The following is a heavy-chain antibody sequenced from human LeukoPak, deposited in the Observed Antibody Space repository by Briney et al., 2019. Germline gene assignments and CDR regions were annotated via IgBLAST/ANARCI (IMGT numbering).Heavy chain of an antibody. Sequence: SETLSLTCTVSGGSISSYYWSWIRQPPGKGLEWIGYIYYSGSTYYNPSLKSRVTISVDTSKNQFSLKLSSVTAADTAVYYCARLTYYYDSSGYSITYYFDYWGQGTLVTVSS. CDR3: ARLTYYYDSSGYSITYYFDY. V-gene: IGHV4-30-4*01. D-gene: IGHD3-22*01. CDR1: GGSISSYY. CDR2: IYYSGST. J-gene: IGHJ4*02.